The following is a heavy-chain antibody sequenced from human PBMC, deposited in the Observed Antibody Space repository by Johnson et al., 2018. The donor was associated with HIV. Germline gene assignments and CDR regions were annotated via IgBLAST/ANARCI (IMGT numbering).Heavy chain of an antibody. J-gene: IGHJ3*02. Sequence: QLVESGGGVVQHGGSLRLSCAASGFTFNTYGMDWVRQAPGKGLEWVAFIRYDGNSKYYIDSVKGRFTVSRDNSKNTLYLQMKSLRPEDTAVYYCAKESKWESRTPHAFDMWGQGTMVTVSS. D-gene: IGHD1-26*01. CDR3: AKESKWESRTPHAFDM. CDR1: GFTFNTYG. V-gene: IGHV3-30*02. CDR2: IRYDGNSK.